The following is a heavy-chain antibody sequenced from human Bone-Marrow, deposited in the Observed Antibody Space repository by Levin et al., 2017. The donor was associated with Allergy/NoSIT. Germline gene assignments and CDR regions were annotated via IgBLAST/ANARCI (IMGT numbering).Heavy chain of an antibody. Sequence: GGSLRLSCAASGFTSSSYWMHWVRQVPGKGLVWVSRINSDGSNTGYADSVKGRFTISRDNANNTLYLQMNSLRAEDTAVYYCARTRDLRNGLDVWGQGTTVTVSS. J-gene: IGHJ6*02. V-gene: IGHV3-74*01. CDR1: GFTSSSYW. CDR3: ARTRDLRNGLDV. D-gene: IGHD3-3*01. CDR2: INSDGSNT.